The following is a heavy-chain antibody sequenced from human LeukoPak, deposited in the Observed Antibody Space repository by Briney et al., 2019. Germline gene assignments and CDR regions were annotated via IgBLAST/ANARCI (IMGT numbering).Heavy chain of an antibody. D-gene: IGHD3-10*01. Sequence: ASVKVSCKASGGTFSSYAISWVRQAPGQGREWMGRIIPIFGTANYAQKFQGRVTITADKSTSTAYMELSSLRPEDTAVYYCARVLGSYYYPGWFDPWGQGTLVTVSS. V-gene: IGHV1-69*06. J-gene: IGHJ5*02. CDR3: ARVLGSYYYPGWFDP. CDR2: IIPIFGTA. CDR1: GGTFSSYA.